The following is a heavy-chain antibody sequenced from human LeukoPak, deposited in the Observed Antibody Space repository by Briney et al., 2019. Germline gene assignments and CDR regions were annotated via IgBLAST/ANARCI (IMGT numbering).Heavy chain of an antibody. Sequence: PSETLSLTCAVYGGSFSGYYWSWIRQHPGKGLEWIGYIYYSGSTYYNPSLKSRVTISVDTSKNQFSLKLSSVTAADTAVYYCARVGRLAVAAYYFDYWGQGTLVTVSS. D-gene: IGHD6-19*01. J-gene: IGHJ4*02. CDR1: GGSFSGYY. V-gene: IGHV4-31*11. CDR3: ARVGRLAVAAYYFDY. CDR2: IYYSGST.